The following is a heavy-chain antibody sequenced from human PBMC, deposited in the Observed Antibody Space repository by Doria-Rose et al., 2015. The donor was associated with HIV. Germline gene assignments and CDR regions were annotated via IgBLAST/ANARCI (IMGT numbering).Heavy chain of an antibody. V-gene: IGHV2-26*01. D-gene: IGHD6-13*01. CDR2: LFSDDDR. Sequence: SGPVLVKPTETLTLTCTVSGVSLSSPGMGVSWIRQPPGKALEWLFNLFSDDDRSSTTSLKSRLTISRGTSKSQVVLTMTDMDPVDTATYYCARIKSSRWYHKYYFDFWGQGTLVIVSA. CDR3: ARIKSSRWYHKYYFDF. J-gene: IGHJ4*02. CDR1: GVSLSSPGMG.